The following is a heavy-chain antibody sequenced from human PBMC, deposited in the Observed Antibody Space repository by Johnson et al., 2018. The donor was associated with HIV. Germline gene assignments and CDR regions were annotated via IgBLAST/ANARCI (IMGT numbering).Heavy chain of an antibody. CDR1: GFTFNNYY. V-gene: IGHV3-7*01. CDR3: ARASQGAYDM. Sequence: EVQLVESGGDLVQPGGSLRLSCAASGFTFNNYYMAWVRQAPGKGLEWVATMNRGGSEIFYVASVKGRFTISGDIAKKSLYLQMNSLRADDTAIFYCARASQGAYDMWGQGTMVIVSS. J-gene: IGHJ3*02. CDR2: MNRGGSEI.